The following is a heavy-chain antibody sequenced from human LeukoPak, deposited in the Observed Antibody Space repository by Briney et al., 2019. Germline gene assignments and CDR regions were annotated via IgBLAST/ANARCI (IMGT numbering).Heavy chain of an antibody. V-gene: IGHV1-69*13. CDR3: AREMDIVVVPAARGDAFDI. Sequence: ASAKVSCKASGGTFSSYAISWVRQAPGQGLEWMGGIIPIFGTANYAQKFQGRVTITADESTSTAYMELSSLRSEDTAVYYCAREMDIVVVPAARGDAFDIWGQGTMVTVSS. CDR1: GGTFSSYA. CDR2: IIPIFGTA. D-gene: IGHD2-2*03. J-gene: IGHJ3*02.